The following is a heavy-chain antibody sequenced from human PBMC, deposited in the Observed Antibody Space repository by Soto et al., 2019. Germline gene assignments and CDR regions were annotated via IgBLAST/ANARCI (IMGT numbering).Heavy chain of an antibody. V-gene: IGHV5-51*01. Sequence: GESLKISCKGSGYSFTSYWIGWVRQMPGKGLEWMGIIYPGDSDTRYSPSFQGQVTISADKSISTAYLQWSSLKASDTAMYYCARDLSGSSGLRNWFDPWGQGTLVTVSS. CDR3: ARDLSGSSGLRNWFDP. CDR1: GYSFTSYW. CDR2: IYPGDSDT. D-gene: IGHD6-19*01. J-gene: IGHJ5*02.